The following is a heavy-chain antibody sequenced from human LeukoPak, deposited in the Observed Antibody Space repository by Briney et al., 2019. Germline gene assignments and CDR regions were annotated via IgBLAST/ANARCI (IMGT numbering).Heavy chain of an antibody. CDR3: ARRIVVTRGFDY. CDR1: GGSIGSSSYY. V-gene: IGHV4-39*01. J-gene: IGHJ4*02. Sequence: PSETLSPTCTVSGGSIGSSSYYWGWIRQPPGKGLEWIGSIYYSGSTYYNPSLKSRVTISVDTSKNQFSLKLSSVTAADTAVYYCARRIVVTRGFDYWGQGTLVTVSS. D-gene: IGHD4-23*01. CDR2: IYYSGST.